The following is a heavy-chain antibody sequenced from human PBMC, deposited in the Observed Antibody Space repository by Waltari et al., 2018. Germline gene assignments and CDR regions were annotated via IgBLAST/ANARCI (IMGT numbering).Heavy chain of an antibody. Sequence: QLQLQESGPGLVKPSETLSLTCTVSGGSISSSSYYWGWVRQPPGKGLEWIGSIYYSGSTYYNPSLNVRVTISVDTSKNQFSLRVSSVTAADTAVFYCARMVRGYCSSTSCHTDHWGQGTLVTVSS. CDR1: GGSISSSSYY. CDR2: IYYSGST. D-gene: IGHD2-2*01. J-gene: IGHJ4*02. V-gene: IGHV4-39*07. CDR3: ARMVRGYCSSTSCHTDH.